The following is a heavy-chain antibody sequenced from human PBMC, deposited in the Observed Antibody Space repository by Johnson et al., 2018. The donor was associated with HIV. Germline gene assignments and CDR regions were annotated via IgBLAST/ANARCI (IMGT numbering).Heavy chain of an antibody. CDR1: GFTFSSYG. J-gene: IGHJ3*02. Sequence: QVQLVESGGGVVQPGRSLRLSCAASGFTFSSYGMHWVRQAPGKGLEWVAVIWYAGSNKYYADSVKGRFTISRDNYKNTLYLQMNSLRAGDTAVYYCERVTNDAFDIWGQGTMVTVSS. CDR2: IWYAGSNK. V-gene: IGHV3-33*01. CDR3: ERVTNDAFDI.